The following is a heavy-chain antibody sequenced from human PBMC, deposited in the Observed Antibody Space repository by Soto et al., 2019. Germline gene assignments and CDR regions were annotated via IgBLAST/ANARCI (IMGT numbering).Heavy chain of an antibody. CDR2: ISSDGSNK. Sequence: GGSLRLSCAASGFSFSSYAVHWVRQAPGKGLEWVAVISSDGSNKYYADSVKGRFTISRDNSNNTLYLQMGSLRAEDTAVYYCARDRPYYYDTGGYVNYWGQGTLVTVSS. D-gene: IGHD3-22*01. V-gene: IGHV3-30-3*01. J-gene: IGHJ4*02. CDR3: ARDRPYYYDTGGYVNY. CDR1: GFSFSSYA.